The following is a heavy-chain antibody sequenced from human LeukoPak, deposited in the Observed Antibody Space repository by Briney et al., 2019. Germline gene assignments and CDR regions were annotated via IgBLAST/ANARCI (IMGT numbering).Heavy chain of an antibody. D-gene: IGHD2-2*01. V-gene: IGHV4-34*01. CDR3: ASLSKLGYCSSTSCYRPHHFGY. J-gene: IGHJ4*02. Sequence: SETLSLTCAVYGGSFSGYYWSWIRQPPGKGLEWIGEINHSGSTNYNPSLKSRVTISVDTSKNQFSLKLSSVTAADTAVYYCASLSKLGYCSSTSCYRPHHFGYRGQGTLVTVSS. CDR1: GGSFSGYY. CDR2: INHSGST.